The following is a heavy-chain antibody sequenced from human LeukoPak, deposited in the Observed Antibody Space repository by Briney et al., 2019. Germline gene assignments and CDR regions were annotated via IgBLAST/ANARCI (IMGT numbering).Heavy chain of an antibody. V-gene: IGHV4-38-2*02. J-gene: IGHJ4*02. Sequence: SETLSLTCAVSGYSISSGYYWGWIRQPPGKGLEWIGSIYHSGSTYYNPSLKSRVIISVDTSKNQFSLKLSSVTAADTAVYYCAREGYSGYDPKKYFDYWGQGTLVTVSS. CDR3: AREGYSGYDPKKYFDY. CDR2: IYHSGST. D-gene: IGHD5-12*01. CDR1: GYSISSGYY.